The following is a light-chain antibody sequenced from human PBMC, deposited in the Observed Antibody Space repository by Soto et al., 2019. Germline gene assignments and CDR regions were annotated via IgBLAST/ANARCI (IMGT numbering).Light chain of an antibody. CDR3: QQYGSSPET. CDR1: RSVDTD. Sequence: EILMTQSPATLSVSPGDRAPLSCRARRSVDTDLAWYQQKPGQAPRLLVFATSARATGVPDRFRGSGSGTDFTLTVSRLEPEDFAVYYCQQYGSSPETFGQGTKVDIK. J-gene: IGKJ1*01. CDR2: ATS. V-gene: IGKV3-20*01.